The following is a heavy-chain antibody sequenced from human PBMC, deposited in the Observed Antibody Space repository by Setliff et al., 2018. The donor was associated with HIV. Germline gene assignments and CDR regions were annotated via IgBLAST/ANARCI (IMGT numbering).Heavy chain of an antibody. V-gene: IGHV5-51*01. Sequence: GESLKISCKGSGYSFTSYWIGWVRQMPGKGLEWMGIIYPGDSDTRYSPSFQGQVTISADKSISTAYLQWSSLKASDTAMYYCARHFGALLLNDAFDIWGQGTMVTVSS. D-gene: IGHD3-22*01. CDR3: ARHFGALLLNDAFDI. J-gene: IGHJ3*02. CDR1: GYSFTSYW. CDR2: IYPGDSDT.